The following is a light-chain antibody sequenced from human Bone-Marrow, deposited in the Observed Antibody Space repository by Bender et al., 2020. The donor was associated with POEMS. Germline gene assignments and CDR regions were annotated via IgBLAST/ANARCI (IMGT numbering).Light chain of an antibody. J-gene: IGLJ3*02. Sequence: QSVLTQPPSASGTPGQRVNISCSGGSSNIGRNYIYWYQQFPGTAPKLLIYSNNQRPSGVPARFSGSQSGTSASLAISGLQSEDEADYFCAAWDDSLNGPVFGGGTKLTVL. V-gene: IGLV1-44*01. CDR3: AAWDDSLNGPV. CDR2: SNN. CDR1: SSNIGRNY.